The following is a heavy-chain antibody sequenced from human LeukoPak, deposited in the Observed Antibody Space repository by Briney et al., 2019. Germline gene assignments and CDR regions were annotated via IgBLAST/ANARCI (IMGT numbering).Heavy chain of an antibody. J-gene: IGHJ3*01. CDR2: INWNGRSI. D-gene: IGHD1-20*01. Sequence: PGGSLRLSCAASGFTVNNKYMTWVRQTAGKGLEWVSGINWNGRSIGYADSVKGRFTVSRDNAKSSLYLQMNSLRAEDTALYYCARAYGKWNDVYFYAFDLWGQGTMVTVSS. V-gene: IGHV3-20*04. CDR3: ARAYGKWNDVYFYAFDL. CDR1: GFTVNNKY.